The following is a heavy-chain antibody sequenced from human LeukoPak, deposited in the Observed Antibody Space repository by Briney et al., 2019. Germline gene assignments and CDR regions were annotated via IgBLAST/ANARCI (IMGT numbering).Heavy chain of an antibody. CDR3: ARVNSRIYYYYMDV. D-gene: IGHD4-23*01. CDR2: ISAYNGNT. CDR1: GYTFTSYG. Sequence: ASVKVSCKASGYTFTSYGISWVRQAPGQGLEWMGWISAYNGNTNYAQKLQGRVTMTTDTSTSTAYMELRSLRSDDTAVYYCARVNSRIYYYYMDVWGKGTTVTVSS. J-gene: IGHJ6*03. V-gene: IGHV1-18*01.